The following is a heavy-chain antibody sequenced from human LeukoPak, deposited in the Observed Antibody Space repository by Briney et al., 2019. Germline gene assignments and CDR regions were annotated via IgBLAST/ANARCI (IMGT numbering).Heavy chain of an antibody. CDR2: MNPNSGGT. CDR1: GYTFTGYY. J-gene: IGHJ4*02. V-gene: IGHV1-2*04. Sequence: ASVKVSCKASGYTFTGYYMHWVRQAPGQGLEWMGWMNPNSGGTNYAQKFQGWVTMTRDTSISTAYMELSRLRSDDTAVYYCARESSIAAAGKKGFFDYWGQGTLVTVSS. CDR3: ARESSIAAAGKKGFFDY. D-gene: IGHD6-13*01.